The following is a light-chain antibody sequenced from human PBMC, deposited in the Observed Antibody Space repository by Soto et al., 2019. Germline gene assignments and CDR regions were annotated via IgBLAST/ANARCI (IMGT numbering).Light chain of an antibody. CDR3: QQYGSSPLT. Sequence: EIVLTQSPGTLSLSQGERATLSCGASQSVSSSYLAWYQQKPGQAPRLLIYGASSRATGIPDRFSGSGSGTDFTLTISRLEPEDFAVYSCQQYGSSPLTFGGGTKVDIK. CDR1: QSVSSSY. CDR2: GAS. V-gene: IGKV3-20*01. J-gene: IGKJ4*01.